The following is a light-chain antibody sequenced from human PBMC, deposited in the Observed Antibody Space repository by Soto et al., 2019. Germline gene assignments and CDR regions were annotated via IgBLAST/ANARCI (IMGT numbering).Light chain of an antibody. J-gene: IGKJ1*01. CDR2: GVS. Sequence: EIVLTQSPGTLSLSPGERATLSCRASQSVSSSYLAWYQQKPGQAPRLLIYGVSSRATGIPDRFSGSGSGTDFTLSISRLEPEDFALYYCQQYHTSPLTFGQGTKVDIK. CDR3: QQYHTSPLT. V-gene: IGKV3-20*01. CDR1: QSVSSSY.